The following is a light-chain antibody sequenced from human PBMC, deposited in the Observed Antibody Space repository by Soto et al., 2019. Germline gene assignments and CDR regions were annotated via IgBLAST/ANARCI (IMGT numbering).Light chain of an antibody. J-gene: IGKJ1*01. CDR3: QQYNSYSPWT. CDR1: QSISSW. V-gene: IGKV1-5*03. Sequence: DIQMTQSPSSLSASVGDRVTITCRASQSISSWLAWYQQKPGKAPKLLIYKASSLESGVPSRFSGSGSATEFTLTISSLQPDDFATYYCQQYNSYSPWTFGQGTKV. CDR2: KAS.